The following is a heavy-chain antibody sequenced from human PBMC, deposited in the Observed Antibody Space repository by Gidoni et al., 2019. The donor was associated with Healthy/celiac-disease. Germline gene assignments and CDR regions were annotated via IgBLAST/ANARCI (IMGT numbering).Heavy chain of an antibody. Sequence: DGLEWIGEINHSGSTNYNPSLKSRVTISVDTSKNQFSLKLSSVTAADTAVYYCARDPSYVVVVPAARWFDPWGQGTLVTVSS. D-gene: IGHD2-2*01. CDR2: INHSGST. CDR3: ARDPSYVVVVPAARWFDP. J-gene: IGHJ5*02. V-gene: IGHV4-34*01.